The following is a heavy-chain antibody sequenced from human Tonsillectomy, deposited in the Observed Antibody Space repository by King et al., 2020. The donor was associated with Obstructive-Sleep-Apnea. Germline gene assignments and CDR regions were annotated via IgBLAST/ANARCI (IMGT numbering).Heavy chain of an antibody. CDR3: ARSRRNSSGLFDY. V-gene: IGHV4-59*01. CDR2: IYSTGST. J-gene: IGHJ4*02. D-gene: IGHD6-6*01. Sequence: VQLQESGPGLVKPSETLSLTCTVSGGSIRSYYWSWIRQSPGKGLEWIGSIYSTGSTNYNPSLKSRVTISVDTSKNQFSLKLRSVTAADTAIYYCARSRRNSSGLFDYWGQGTLATVSS. CDR1: GGSIRSYY.